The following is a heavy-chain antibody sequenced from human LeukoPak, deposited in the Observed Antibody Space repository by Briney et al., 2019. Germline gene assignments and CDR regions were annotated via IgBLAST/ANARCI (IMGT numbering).Heavy chain of an antibody. CDR2: IYTSDNT. CDR1: GSSISAYY. CDR3: ARGVPTGYYVRGSDRPPHFDY. Sequence: SETLSLTCTVSGSSISAYYWTWIRRPAGRGLEWIGRIYTSDNTDYNPSLKSRVTMSVDTSKNQFSLKLTSVTAADTAVYYCARGVPTGYYVRGSDRPPHFDYWGQGTLVTVSS. V-gene: IGHV4-4*07. D-gene: IGHD3-16*02. J-gene: IGHJ4*02.